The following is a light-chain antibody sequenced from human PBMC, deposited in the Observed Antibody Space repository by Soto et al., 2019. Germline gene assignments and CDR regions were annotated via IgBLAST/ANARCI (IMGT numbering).Light chain of an antibody. V-gene: IGKV3-20*01. CDR2: GAS. J-gene: IGKJ1*01. Sequence: TLSCRASQSVSGSHLAWYQQRPGQAPRLLIYGASSRATGIPDRFSGTGSGTDFTLTISGLEPEDFAMYYCQQFSYSPWTFGQGTKVDIK. CDR3: QQFSYSPWT. CDR1: QSVSGSH.